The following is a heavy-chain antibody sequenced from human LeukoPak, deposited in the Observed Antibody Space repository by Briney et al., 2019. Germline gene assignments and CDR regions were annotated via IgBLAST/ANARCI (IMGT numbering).Heavy chain of an antibody. Sequence: SETLSLTCTVSGRSISSYYWSWIRQPPGKGLEWIGYIYYSGSTNYNPSLKSRVTISVDTSKNHFSLKLSSVTAADTAVYYCASSIAAAGPYNWFDPWGQGTLVTVSS. CDR3: ASSIAAAGPYNWFDP. V-gene: IGHV4-59*01. CDR1: GRSISSYY. D-gene: IGHD6-13*01. J-gene: IGHJ5*02. CDR2: IYYSGST.